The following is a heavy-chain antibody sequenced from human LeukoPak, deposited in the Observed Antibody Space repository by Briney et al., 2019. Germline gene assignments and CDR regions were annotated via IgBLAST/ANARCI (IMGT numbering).Heavy chain of an antibody. Sequence: GRSLRLSCAASGFTFDDYAMHWVRQAPGKGLEWVSGISWNSGSIGYADSVKGRFTISRDNAKNSLYLQMNSLRAEDTAVYCCARDVKAFYYGSGSSYWGQGTLVTVSS. CDR2: ISWNSGSI. D-gene: IGHD3-10*01. J-gene: IGHJ4*02. V-gene: IGHV3-9*01. CDR3: ARDVKAFYYGSGSSY. CDR1: GFTFDDYA.